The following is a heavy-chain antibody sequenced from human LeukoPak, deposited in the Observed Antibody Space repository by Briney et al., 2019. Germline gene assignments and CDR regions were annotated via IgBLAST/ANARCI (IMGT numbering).Heavy chain of an antibody. CDR1: GFTFSSYA. CDR3: AKAPRYSSSSGYYYGSGSLDY. Sequence: GGSPRLSCAASGFTFSSYAMSWVRQAPGKGLEWVSAISGSGGSTYYADSVKGRFTISRDNSKNTLYLQMNSLRAEDTAVYYCAKAPRYSSSSGYYYGSGSLDYWGQGTLVTVSS. CDR2: ISGSGGST. J-gene: IGHJ4*02. V-gene: IGHV3-23*01. D-gene: IGHD3-10*01.